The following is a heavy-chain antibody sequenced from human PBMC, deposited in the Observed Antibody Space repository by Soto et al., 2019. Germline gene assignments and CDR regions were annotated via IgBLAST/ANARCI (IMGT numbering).Heavy chain of an antibody. CDR2: IYYSGST. Sequence: QVQLQESGPRVVKPSETLSLTCTVSGDSVSSNSYYWSWLRQPPGKGLEWIGYIYYSGSTNYNPSLKSRVTISLDKSKNQFSLRLSSVTAADTAVYYCARPWKQPWGGMDVWGPGTTVPVSS. V-gene: IGHV4-61*01. J-gene: IGHJ6*02. D-gene: IGHD6-13*01. CDR1: GDSVSSNSYY. CDR3: ARPWKQPWGGMDV.